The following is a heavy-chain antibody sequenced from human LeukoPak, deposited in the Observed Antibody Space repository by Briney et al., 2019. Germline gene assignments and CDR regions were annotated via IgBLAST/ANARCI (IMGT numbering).Heavy chain of an antibody. D-gene: IGHD2-8*01. CDR3: ARGSGIRGNDYWWRYYYVMDL. Sequence: PSETLSLTCAVYGGSFSGYYWSWIRQPPRKGLEWIGEINHIGSTNYNPSIKSRVTISVDTSKNQFSLMLRSVPAADTAVYYCARGSGIRGNDYWWRYYYVMDLWGQSTRHPVSS. V-gene: IGHV4-34*01. CDR2: INHIGST. CDR1: GGSFSGYY. J-gene: IGHJ6*01.